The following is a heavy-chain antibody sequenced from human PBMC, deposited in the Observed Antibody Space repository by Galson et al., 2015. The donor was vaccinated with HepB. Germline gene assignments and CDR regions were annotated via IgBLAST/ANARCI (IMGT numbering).Heavy chain of an antibody. CDR3: ARAVYYGSGSWVYFDY. Sequence: SLRLSCAASGFTFSSFGMHWVRQAPGKGLEWVAVISYDGSNTYYADSVKGRFTISRDNSKNSLYLQMNSLRAEDTAVYYCARAVYYGSGSWVYFDYWGQGTLVTVSS. D-gene: IGHD3-10*01. V-gene: IGHV3-30-3*01. CDR2: ISYDGSNT. J-gene: IGHJ4*02. CDR1: GFTFSSFG.